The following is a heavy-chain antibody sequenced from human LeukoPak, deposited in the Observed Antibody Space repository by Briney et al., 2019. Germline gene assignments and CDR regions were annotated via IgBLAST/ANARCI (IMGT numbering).Heavy chain of an antibody. CDR3: ARDVPGWFDP. V-gene: IGHV1-69*05. CDR1: GGTFSSYA. J-gene: IGHJ5*02. CDR2: IIPIFGTA. Sequence: ASVKVSCKSSGGTFSSYAISWVRQAPGQGLEWMGGIIPIFGTANYAQKFQGRVTITTDESTSTAYMELSSLRSEDTAVYYCARDVPGWFDPWGQGTLVTVSS.